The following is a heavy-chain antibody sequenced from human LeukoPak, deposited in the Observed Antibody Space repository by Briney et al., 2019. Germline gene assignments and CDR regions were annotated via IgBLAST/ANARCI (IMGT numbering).Heavy chain of an antibody. J-gene: IGHJ6*02. CDR3: ARISPGTTYYYAMDA. V-gene: IGHV1-69*04. D-gene: IGHD1-1*01. Sequence: SVRVSFMPSGGIFRNHASSWVRPAPGQRLEWMGRIIPRLDIAIYAQKFQGRVKITADKATTTAYMELTRLRSEDTAVYYCARISPGTTYYYAMDAWGQGTTVTVSS. CDR2: IIPRLDIA. CDR1: GGIFRNHA.